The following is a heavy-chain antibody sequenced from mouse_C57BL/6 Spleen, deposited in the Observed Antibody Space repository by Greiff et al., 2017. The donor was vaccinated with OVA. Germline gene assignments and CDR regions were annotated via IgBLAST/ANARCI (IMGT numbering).Heavy chain of an antibody. J-gene: IGHJ1*03. V-gene: IGHV1-64*01. CDR1: GYTFTSYW. D-gene: IGHD1-2*01. Sequence: VKLQQPGAELVKPGASVKLSCKASGYTFTSYWMHWVKQRPGQGLEWIGMIHPNSGSTNYNEKFKSKATLTVDKSSSTAYMQLSSLTSEDSAVYYCARRLTAWYFDVWGTGTTVTVSS. CDR2: IHPNSGST. CDR3: ARRLTAWYFDV.